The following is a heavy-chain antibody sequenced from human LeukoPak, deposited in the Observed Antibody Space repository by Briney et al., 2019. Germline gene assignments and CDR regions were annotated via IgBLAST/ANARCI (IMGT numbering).Heavy chain of an antibody. J-gene: IGHJ4*02. D-gene: IGHD1-26*01. CDR3: AKWELAFDY. Sequence: SETLSLTCTVSGGSISSSSYYWGWIRQPPGKGLEWIGSIYYSGSTYYNPSLKSRVTISVDTSKNQFSLKLSSVTAADTAVYYCAKWELAFDYWGQGTLVTVSS. CDR1: GGSISSSSYY. V-gene: IGHV4-39*07. CDR2: IYYSGST.